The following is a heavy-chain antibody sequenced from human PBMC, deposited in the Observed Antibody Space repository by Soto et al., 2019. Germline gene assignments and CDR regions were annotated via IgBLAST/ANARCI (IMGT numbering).Heavy chain of an antibody. Sequence: DVQLVESGGGLVQPGRSLRLSCAASGFTFDDYAMHWVRQAPGKGLEWVSGISWNSGSIGYADSVKGRFTISRDNAKNSLYLQMNSLRAEDTALYYCAKDRYSSSYNWFDPWGQGTLVTVSS. D-gene: IGHD6-6*01. CDR2: ISWNSGSI. CDR3: AKDRYSSSYNWFDP. J-gene: IGHJ5*02. CDR1: GFTFDDYA. V-gene: IGHV3-9*01.